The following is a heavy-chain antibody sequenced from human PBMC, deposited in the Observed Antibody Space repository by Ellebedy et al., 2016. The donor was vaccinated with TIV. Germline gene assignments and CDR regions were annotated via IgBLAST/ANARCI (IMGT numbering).Heavy chain of an antibody. CDR1: GYTFTGYY. Sequence: AASVKVSCKASGYTFTGYYMHWVRQPPGQGLEWMGWINPNSGGTNYAQKFQGRVTMTRDTSTSTAYMELRRLRSDDTAVYYCARTRGYSGYDSYGMDVWGQGTTVTVSS. CDR2: INPNSGGT. D-gene: IGHD5-12*01. V-gene: IGHV1-2*02. J-gene: IGHJ6*02. CDR3: ARTRGYSGYDSYGMDV.